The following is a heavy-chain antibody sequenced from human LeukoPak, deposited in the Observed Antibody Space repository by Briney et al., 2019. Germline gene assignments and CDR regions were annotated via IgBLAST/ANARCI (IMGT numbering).Heavy chain of an antibody. D-gene: IGHD7-27*01. J-gene: IGHJ4*02. Sequence: GGSLRLSCAASGFSFSNYWLSWVRQAPGKGLVWVACVRDDGTDYVDSMKGRFAISRDNAKKLVYLQMNSLRAEDTAVYYCARDVNWGHFDYWGQGTLVMVSS. CDR2: VRDDGTD. V-gene: IGHV3-7*01. CDR3: ARDVNWGHFDY. CDR1: GFSFSNYW.